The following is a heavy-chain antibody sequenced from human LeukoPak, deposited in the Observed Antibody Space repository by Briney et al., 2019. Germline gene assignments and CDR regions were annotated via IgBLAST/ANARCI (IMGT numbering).Heavy chain of an antibody. CDR1: GGSFSNDY. Sequence: SETLSLTCAVYGGSFSNDYWSWIRQAPGQGLEWIGEINPSGATNDNPSHKSRVTLSLDTSKNQFSLRLSSVTAADTAVYYCARTTEGGYTYDYFYYYYMDVWGKGTTVTISS. CDR3: ARTTEGGYTYDYFYYYYMDV. CDR2: INPSGAT. D-gene: IGHD5-18*01. V-gene: IGHV4-34*01. J-gene: IGHJ6*03.